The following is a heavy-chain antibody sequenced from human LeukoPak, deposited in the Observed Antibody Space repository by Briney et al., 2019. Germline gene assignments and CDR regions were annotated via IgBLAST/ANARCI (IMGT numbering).Heavy chain of an antibody. D-gene: IGHD3-10*01. CDR1: GYTLTELS. V-gene: IGHV1-24*01. J-gene: IGHJ3*02. Sequence: ASVKVSCKVSGYTLTELSMHWVRQAPGKGLEWMGGFDPEDGETIYAQKFQGRVTMTEDTSTDTAYMELSSLRTEDTAVYYCATGTAMVRGVLDAFDIWGQRTMVTVSS. CDR3: ATGTAMVRGVLDAFDI. CDR2: FDPEDGET.